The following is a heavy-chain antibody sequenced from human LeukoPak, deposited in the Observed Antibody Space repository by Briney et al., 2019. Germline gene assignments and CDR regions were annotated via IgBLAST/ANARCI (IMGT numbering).Heavy chain of an antibody. J-gene: IGHJ5*02. D-gene: IGHD2-2*03. Sequence: PSETLSLTCAVSSGSINSSNWWSWVRQPPGKGLEWIGEFYPSGSTNYNPSLKSRATMSVDESKNEFSLKLTSVTAADTAVYYCARGVDIVVVPAAPNWFDPWGQGTLVTVSS. CDR2: FYPSGST. V-gene: IGHV4-4*02. CDR3: ARGVDIVVVPAAPNWFDP. CDR1: SGSINSSNW.